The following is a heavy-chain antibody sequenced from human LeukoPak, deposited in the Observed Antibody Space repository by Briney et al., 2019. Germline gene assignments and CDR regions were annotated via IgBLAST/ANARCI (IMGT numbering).Heavy chain of an antibody. Sequence: ASETLSLTCTVSGGSINSYYWSWIRQPPGKGLEYIGYISYSGSTNYNPSLKNRVTISVDTSKNQFSLKLTSVTAADTAVYYCVRGPYGSGISNWFDPWGQGTQVIVSS. CDR3: VRGPYGSGISNWFDP. V-gene: IGHV4-59*01. CDR2: ISYSGST. D-gene: IGHD3-10*01. J-gene: IGHJ5*02. CDR1: GGSINSYY.